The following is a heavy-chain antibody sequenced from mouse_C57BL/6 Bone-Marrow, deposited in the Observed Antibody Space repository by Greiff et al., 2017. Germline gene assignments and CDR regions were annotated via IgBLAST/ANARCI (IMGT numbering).Heavy chain of an antibody. Sequence: VQLQQSGGGLVKPGGSLKLSCAASGFTFSDYGMHWVRQAPEKGLEWVATISSGGSYTYYPDSVKGRFTISRDNAKNTLYLQMSSLKSEDTAMYYCARHTVDYWGQGTTLTVSS. CDR1: GFTFSDYG. CDR3: ARHTVDY. CDR2: ISSGGSYT. J-gene: IGHJ2*01. V-gene: IGHV5-6*01.